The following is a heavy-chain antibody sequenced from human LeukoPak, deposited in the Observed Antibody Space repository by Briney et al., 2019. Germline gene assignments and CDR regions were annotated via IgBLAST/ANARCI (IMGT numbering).Heavy chain of an antibody. CDR3: ARDVDGSGNYGFDW. CDR2: ISTSSTYR. D-gene: IGHD3-10*01. CDR1: GFTFSSYS. Sequence: GALRLSCAAPGFTFSSYSMSWVRQAPGKGLEWVSGISTSSTYRLYADSVKGRFTISRDNAKSSLYLEMNSLRAEDTAVYYCARDVDGSGNYGFDWWGQGILATVSS. J-gene: IGHJ4*02. V-gene: IGHV3-21*01.